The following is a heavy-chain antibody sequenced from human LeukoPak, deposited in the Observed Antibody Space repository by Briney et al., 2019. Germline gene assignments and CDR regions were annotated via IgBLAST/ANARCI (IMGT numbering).Heavy chain of an antibody. CDR1: GYSFTSYW. CDR2: IYPDDSDT. V-gene: IGHV5-51*01. CDR3: ARRLGYDRLYYFDY. D-gene: IGHD5-12*01. Sequence: GGSLKISCKGSGYSFTSYWIGWVRQMPGKGLEWMGIIYPDDSDTRYSPSFQGQVTISADKSISTAYLQWSSLKASDSAMYYCARRLGYDRLYYFDYWGQGTLVTVSS. J-gene: IGHJ4*02.